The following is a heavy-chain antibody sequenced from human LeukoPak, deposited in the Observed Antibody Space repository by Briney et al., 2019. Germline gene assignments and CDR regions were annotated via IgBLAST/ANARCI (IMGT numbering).Heavy chain of an antibody. J-gene: IGHJ3*02. CDR3: AKSVAPYCSGGSCFDAFDI. CDR2: ISHSGAST. CDR1: GFTFSSYS. Sequence: GGSLRLSCAASGFTFSSYSMNWVRQAPGKGLEWVSAISHSGASTYYADSVKGRFTISRDNSKNTLYLQMNSLRAEDTAVYYCAKSVAPYCSGGSCFDAFDIWGQGTMVTVSS. V-gene: IGHV3-23*01. D-gene: IGHD2-15*01.